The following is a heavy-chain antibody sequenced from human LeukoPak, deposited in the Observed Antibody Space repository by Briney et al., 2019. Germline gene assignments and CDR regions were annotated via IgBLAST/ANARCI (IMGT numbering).Heavy chain of an antibody. CDR2: ISSSGSTI. J-gene: IGHJ4*02. V-gene: IGHV3-11*01. CDR3: ARARGNSYFDS. Sequence: GGSLRLSCAASGFTFSDYYMSWIRQAPGKGLEWVSYISSSGSTIYYADSVKGRFTISRDNAKNSLYLQMNTLRPEDTALYYCARARGNSYFDSWGQGTLVTVSS. CDR1: GFTFSDYY. D-gene: IGHD1-7*01.